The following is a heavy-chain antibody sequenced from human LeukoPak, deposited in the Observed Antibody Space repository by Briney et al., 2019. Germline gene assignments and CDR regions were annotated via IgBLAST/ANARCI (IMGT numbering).Heavy chain of an antibody. CDR2: INQSGST. D-gene: IGHD5-18*01. CDR1: GGSISSYY. J-gene: IGHJ3*02. CDR3: ASSTDTADAFDI. Sequence: SETLSLTCTVSGGSISSYYWSWIRQPPGKGLEWIGEINQSGSTNYNPSLKSRVTMSVDTSKNQFPLNLSSVTAADTAVYYCASSTDTADAFDIWGQGTMVTVSS. V-gene: IGHV4-34*01.